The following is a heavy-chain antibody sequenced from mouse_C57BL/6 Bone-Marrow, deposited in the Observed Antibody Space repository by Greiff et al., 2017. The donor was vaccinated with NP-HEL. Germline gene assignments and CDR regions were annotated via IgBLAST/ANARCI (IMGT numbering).Heavy chain of an antibody. D-gene: IGHD4-1*01. CDR3: AKLTGTRFAY. CDR2: IHPNSGST. V-gene: IGHV1-64*01. J-gene: IGHJ3*01. Sequence: QVQLKQPGAELVKPGASVKLSCKASGYTFTSYWMHWVKQRPGQGLEWIGMIHPNSGSTNYNEKFKSKATLTVDKSSSTAYMQLSSLTSEDSAVYYCAKLTGTRFAYWGKGTLVTVSA. CDR1: GYTFTSYW.